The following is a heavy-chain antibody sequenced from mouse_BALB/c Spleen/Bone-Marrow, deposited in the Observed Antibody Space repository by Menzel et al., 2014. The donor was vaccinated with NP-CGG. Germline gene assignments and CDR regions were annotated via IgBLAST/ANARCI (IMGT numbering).Heavy chain of an antibody. J-gene: IGHJ4*01. Sequence: VQGVESRAELVKPGASVKLSCKASGYSFASYWMHWVKQRPGQGLEWIGEISLSNGRSNYNEKFKSEATLTVDKSSSTAYMQLSGLTAEDSAVYYCTRSELRRGGYALDYWGLGTSVTVSS. CDR1: GYSFASYW. D-gene: IGHD2-12*01. CDR3: TRSELRRGGYALDY. CDR2: ISLSNGRS. V-gene: IGHV1S81*02.